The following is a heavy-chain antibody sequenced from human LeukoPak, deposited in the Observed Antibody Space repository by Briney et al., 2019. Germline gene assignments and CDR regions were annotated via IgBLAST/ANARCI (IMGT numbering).Heavy chain of an antibody. D-gene: IGHD1-26*01. Sequence: QPGGSLRLSCAASGFTFSSYEMNWVRQAPGKGLEWVSYISSSGSTIYYADSVKGRFTISRDNAKNSLYLQMNSLRAEDTAVYYCARDILGATGVGAFDMWGQGTMVTVSS. CDR2: ISSSGSTI. CDR3: ARDILGATGVGAFDM. J-gene: IGHJ3*02. V-gene: IGHV3-48*03. CDR1: GFTFSSYE.